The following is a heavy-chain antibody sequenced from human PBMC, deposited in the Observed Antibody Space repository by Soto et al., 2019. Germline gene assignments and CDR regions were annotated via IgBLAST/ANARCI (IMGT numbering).Heavy chain of an antibody. CDR1: GGSISSGDYY. D-gene: IGHD4-17*01. CDR3: ARGNDNDYGDYRFDY. Sequence: QVQLQESGPGLVKPSQTLSLTCTVSGGSISSGDYYWSWIRQPPGKGLEWIGYIYYSGSTYYNPSLKSRVTRSVDTSKNQFSLKLSSVTAADTAVYYCARGNDNDYGDYRFDYWGQGTLVTVSS. CDR2: IYYSGST. J-gene: IGHJ4*02. V-gene: IGHV4-30-4*01.